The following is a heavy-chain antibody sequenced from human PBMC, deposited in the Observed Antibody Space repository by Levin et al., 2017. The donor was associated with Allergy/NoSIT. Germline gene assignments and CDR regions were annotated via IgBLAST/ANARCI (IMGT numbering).Heavy chain of an antibody. Sequence: SETLSLTCTVSGGSISGTYWTWIRQPPGKGLEWVGYIYYSGNINYNPSLKSRVTISVDTSKNQFSLKLSSVTAADTAVYYCARLPTSSSYFDYWGQGTLVTVSS. D-gene: IGHD6-6*01. J-gene: IGHJ4*02. CDR3: ARLPTSSSYFDY. CDR2: IYYSGNI. CDR1: GGSISGTY. V-gene: IGHV4-59*08.